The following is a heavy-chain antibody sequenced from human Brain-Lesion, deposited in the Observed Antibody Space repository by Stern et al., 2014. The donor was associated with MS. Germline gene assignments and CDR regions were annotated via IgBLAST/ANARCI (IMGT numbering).Heavy chain of an antibody. CDR2: IYYSGFT. CDR3: ARHDSVPRPSQLYSARDRGPGYFDY. D-gene: IGHD4/OR15-4a*01. V-gene: IGHV4-39*01. J-gene: IGHJ4*02. CDR1: GGSISSSTYY. Sequence: QVQLVQSGPGLVKPSETLSLTCTVSGGSISSSTYYWAWIRQPPGKGLEWIGNIYYSGFTYYNPFLKSRVTLSVDMSNNPFSLQLGSVPAADTAIYYCARHDSVPRPSQLYSARDRGPGYFDYWGQGTLVTVSS.